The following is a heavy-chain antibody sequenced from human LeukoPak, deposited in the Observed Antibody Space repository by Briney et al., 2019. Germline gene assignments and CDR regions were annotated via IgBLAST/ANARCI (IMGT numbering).Heavy chain of an antibody. CDR3: ARVSKYYDSSGYEYYFDH. D-gene: IGHD3-22*01. CDR1: GYTFTGYY. J-gene: IGHJ4*02. CDR2: INPNSGGT. Sequence: ASVKVSCKASGYTFTGYYMHWVRQAPGQGLEWMGWINPNSGGTNYAQKFQGRVTMTRDTSISTAYMELSRLRSDDTAVYYCARVSKYYDSSGYEYYFDHWGQGTLVTVSS. V-gene: IGHV1-2*02.